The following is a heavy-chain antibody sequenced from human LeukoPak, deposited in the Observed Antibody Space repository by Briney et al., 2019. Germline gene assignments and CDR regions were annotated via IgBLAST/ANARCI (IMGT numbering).Heavy chain of an antibody. D-gene: IGHD1-26*01. CDR2: IYHSGST. CDR1: GYSFSSGYY. V-gene: IGHV4-38-2*02. J-gene: IGHJ4*02. CDR3: ARGGYYFDY. Sequence: SETLSLTCTVSGYSFSSGYYWGWIRQPPGKGLEWIGSIYHSGSTYYNPSLKSRVTISVDTSKNQFSLKLSSVTAADTAVYYCARGGYYFDYWGQGTLVTVSS.